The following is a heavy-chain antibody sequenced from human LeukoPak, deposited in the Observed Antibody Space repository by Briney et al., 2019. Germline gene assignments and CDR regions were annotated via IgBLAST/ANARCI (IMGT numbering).Heavy chain of an antibody. CDR2: INQDGSEK. J-gene: IGHJ4*02. V-gene: IGHV3-7*01. CDR1: GFSFSSYW. Sequence: GGSLRLSCAASGFSFSSYWMSWVRQAPGMGLEWVATINQDGSEKYNVDSVKGRFAISRDNAKNSLYLQMSSLRAEDTAVYYCARGAVAGYWGQGTLVTVSS. D-gene: IGHD6-19*01. CDR3: ARGAVAGY.